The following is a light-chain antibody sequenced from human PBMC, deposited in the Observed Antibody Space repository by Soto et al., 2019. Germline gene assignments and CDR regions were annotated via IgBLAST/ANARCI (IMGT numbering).Light chain of an antibody. CDR3: QQRSNWPRLT. CDR2: DAS. CDR1: QSVSSY. J-gene: IGKJ4*01. Sequence: EIVVTKSPVTLSLSPGERATLSCRASQSVSSYLAWYQQKPGQAPRLLIYDASNRATGIPARFSGSGSGTDFTLTISSLEPEDFAVYYCQQRSNWPRLTFGGGTKVDIK. V-gene: IGKV3-11*01.